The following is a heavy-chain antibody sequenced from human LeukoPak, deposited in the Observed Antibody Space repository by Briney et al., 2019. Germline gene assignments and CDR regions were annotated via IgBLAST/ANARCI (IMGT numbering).Heavy chain of an antibody. Sequence: PGGSLRLSCAASRFTFRNYAMHWVRQAPGKGLEWVAVISSDGTNKDYADSVKGRFSISRDNSKNTLYLQMNRLRADDTAVYYCTSRDTMVRGVVDYWGQGTLVTVSS. J-gene: IGHJ4*02. D-gene: IGHD3-10*01. CDR1: RFTFRNYA. V-gene: IGHV3-30*04. CDR3: TSRDTMVRGVVDY. CDR2: ISSDGTNK.